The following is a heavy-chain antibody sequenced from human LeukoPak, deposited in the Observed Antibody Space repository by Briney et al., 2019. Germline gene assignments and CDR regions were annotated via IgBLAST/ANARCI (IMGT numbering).Heavy chain of an antibody. J-gene: IGHJ4*02. CDR2: ISGSGGST. D-gene: IGHD3-9*01. CDR1: GFTFSSYA. V-gene: IGHV3-23*01. CDR3: AKENYDILTGYPIDY. Sequence: TGGSLRLSCAASGFTFSSYAMSWVRQGPGKGLEWVSAISGSGGSTDYADSVKGRFTISRDNSKNTLYLQMNSLRAEDTAVYYRAKENYDILTGYPIDYWGQGTLVTVSS.